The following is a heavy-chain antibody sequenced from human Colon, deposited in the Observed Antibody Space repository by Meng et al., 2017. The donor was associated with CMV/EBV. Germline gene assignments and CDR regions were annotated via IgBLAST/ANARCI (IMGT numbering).Heavy chain of an antibody. Sequence: LKISCAASGFTFSDYYMSWIRQAPGKGLEWVSYISSSGSTIYYADSVKGRFTISRDNAKNSLYLQMNSLRAEDTAVYYCARGLRFLEWLRPYYFDYWGQGTLVTVSS. J-gene: IGHJ4*02. CDR1: GFTFSDYY. V-gene: IGHV3-11*01. CDR3: ARGLRFLEWLRPYYFDY. CDR2: ISSSGSTI. D-gene: IGHD3-3*01.